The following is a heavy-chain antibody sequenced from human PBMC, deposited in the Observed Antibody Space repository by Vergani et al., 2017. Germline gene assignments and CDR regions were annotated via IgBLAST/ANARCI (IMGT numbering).Heavy chain of an antibody. CDR2: ISYTGST. CDR3: ARNMVRGVRYYGMDV. D-gene: IGHD3-10*01. J-gene: IGHJ6*02. V-gene: IGHV4-31*02. Sequence: QVQLQESGPGLVKPSQTLSLTCIVSGGSINSGGYFWSWIRQHPGKGLEWVGYISYTGSTTYNPSLKSRVIVSVDTTKNQFSLKLSSVTAADTAVYYCARNMVRGVRYYGMDVWGQGTTVTVSS. CDR1: GGSINSGGYF.